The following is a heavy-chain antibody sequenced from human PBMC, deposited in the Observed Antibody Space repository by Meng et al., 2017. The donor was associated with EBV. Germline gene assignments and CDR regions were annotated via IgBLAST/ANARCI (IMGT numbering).Heavy chain of an antibody. D-gene: IGHD5-12*01. J-gene: IGHJ4*02. CDR1: GSTVISTY. CDR2: IYSIGIT. V-gene: IGHV3-53*01. Sequence: LQDSESVLSLTASSLSLSFPAPGSTVISTYMSWGRHAPGKGMEWVSVIYSIGITYNPYSVKGRFTISRDNSKNTLYLQMNSLRAEDTAVNYFAKHRLGPLDYWGQGTLVTVSS. CDR3: AKHRLGPLDY.